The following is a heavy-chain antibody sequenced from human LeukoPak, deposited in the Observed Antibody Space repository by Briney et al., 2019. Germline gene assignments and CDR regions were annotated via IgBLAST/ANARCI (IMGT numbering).Heavy chain of an antibody. J-gene: IGHJ4*02. CDR2: ISGSGGST. D-gene: IGHD1-1*01. CDR1: GFTFSSYA. V-gene: IGHV3-23*01. CDR3: ANHWNGYYFDY. Sequence: GGSLRLSCAASGFTFSSYAMSWVHQAPGKGLEWVSAISGSGGSTYYADSVKGRFTISRDNSKNTLYLQMNSLRAEDTAVYYCANHWNGYYFDYWGQGTLVTVSS.